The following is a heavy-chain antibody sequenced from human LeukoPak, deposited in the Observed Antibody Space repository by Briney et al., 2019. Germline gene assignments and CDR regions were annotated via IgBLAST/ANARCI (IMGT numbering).Heavy chain of an antibody. J-gene: IGHJ4*02. Sequence: GGSLRLSCADSGFMFGEYSISWVRLARGKGLEWVGCIRSKTYGGTAQYAASVKGGFTISRDDSRSSAYLQMNNLKTEDTAVYFCTSPEGGTYYFDYWGQGTLVTVSS. D-gene: IGHD1-26*01. V-gene: IGHV3-49*04. CDR3: TSPEGGTYYFDY. CDR2: IRSKTYGGTA. CDR1: GFMFGEYS.